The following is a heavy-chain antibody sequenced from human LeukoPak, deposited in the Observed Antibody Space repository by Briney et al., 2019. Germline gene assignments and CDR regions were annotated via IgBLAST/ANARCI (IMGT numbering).Heavy chain of an antibody. Sequence: GRSLRLSCAASGFTFSSYAMHWVRQAPGKGLEWVAVISYDGSNKYYADSVKGRFTISRDNSKNTLYLQMNSLRAEDTAVYYCARDPTRDGYNRYFDYWGQGTLVTVSS. CDR3: ARDPTRDGYNRYFDY. V-gene: IGHV3-30-3*01. CDR2: ISYDGSNK. J-gene: IGHJ4*02. D-gene: IGHD5-24*01. CDR1: GFTFSSYA.